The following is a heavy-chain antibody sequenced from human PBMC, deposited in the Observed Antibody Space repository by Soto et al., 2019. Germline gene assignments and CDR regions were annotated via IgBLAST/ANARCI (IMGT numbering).Heavy chain of an antibody. J-gene: IGHJ4*02. CDR1: GFTFSSYS. V-gene: IGHV3-48*01. D-gene: IGHD2-21*01. CDR2: ISSSSSTI. CDR3: ARDPSVLVIPLFDY. Sequence: PGGSLRLSCAASGFTFSSYSMNWVRQAPGKGLEWVSYISSSSSTIYYADSVKGRFTISRDNAKNSLYLQMNSLRAEDTAVYYCARDPSVLVIPLFDYWGQGTLVTVSS.